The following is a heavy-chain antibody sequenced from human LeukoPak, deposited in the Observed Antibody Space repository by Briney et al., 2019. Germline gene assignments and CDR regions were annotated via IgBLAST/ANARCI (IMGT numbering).Heavy chain of an antibody. V-gene: IGHV3-21*01. CDR1: GFTVSSNS. CDR3: ARDAVVVLAASDPGYYFDY. J-gene: IGHJ4*02. D-gene: IGHD2-15*01. Sequence: PGGSLRLSCTVSGFTVSSNSMSWVRQAPGKGLEWVSSISSSSSYIYYADSVKGRFTISRDNAKNSLYLQMNSLRAEDTAVYYCARDAVVVLAASDPGYYFDYWGQGTLVTVSS. CDR2: ISSSSSYI.